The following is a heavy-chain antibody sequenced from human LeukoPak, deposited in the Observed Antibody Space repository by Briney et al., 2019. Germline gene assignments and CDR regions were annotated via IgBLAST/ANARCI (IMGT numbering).Heavy chain of an antibody. CDR1: GFTFSSYW. D-gene: IGHD1-26*01. Sequence: PGGSLRLSCAASGFTFSSYWMHWVRQAPGKGLLWVSRINSDGSVTTYADSVKGRFTISRDHAKNTLYLQMNSLRAEDTAVYYCTRATGSFYGLGYWGQGTLVTVSS. CDR3: TRATGSFYGLGY. J-gene: IGHJ4*02. CDR2: INSDGSVT. V-gene: IGHV3-74*01.